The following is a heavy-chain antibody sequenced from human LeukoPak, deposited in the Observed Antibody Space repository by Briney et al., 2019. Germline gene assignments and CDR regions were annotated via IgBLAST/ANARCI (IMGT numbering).Heavy chain of an antibody. V-gene: IGHV3-74*01. CDR2: IISDGSSA. CDR1: GFAFSDYW. Sequence: GGSLRLSCATSGFAFSDYWVHWVRQAPGKGLVWVSRIISDGSSASYADSVKGRFTISRDNAKNTLYLQMNSLRVEDTAVYYCVRDARYCPDSWGQGTLVTVSS. D-gene: IGHD2-8*02. CDR3: VRDARYCPDS. J-gene: IGHJ5*02.